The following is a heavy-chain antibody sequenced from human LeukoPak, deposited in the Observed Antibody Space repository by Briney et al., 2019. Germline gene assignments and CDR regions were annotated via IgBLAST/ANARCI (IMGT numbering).Heavy chain of an antibody. Sequence: SETLSLTCSVSGDSITYFYWSWIRQPPGKGLEWIGEINHSGSTNYNPSLKSRVTISVDTSKNQFSLKLSSVTAADTAVYYCARGQWLVPFDYWGQGTLVTVSS. CDR3: ARGQWLVPFDY. J-gene: IGHJ4*02. CDR2: INHSGST. D-gene: IGHD6-19*01. CDR1: GDSITYFY. V-gene: IGHV4-34*01.